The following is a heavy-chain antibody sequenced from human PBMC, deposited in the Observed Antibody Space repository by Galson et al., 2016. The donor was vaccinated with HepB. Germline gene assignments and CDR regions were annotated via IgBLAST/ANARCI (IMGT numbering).Heavy chain of an antibody. CDR2: IKQDGSEK. CDR1: GFTFGGFW. CDR3: VRSKSMSHRFLGLPRNQRGFNYGSLVFDL. V-gene: IGHV3-7*03. J-gene: IGHJ5*02. Sequence: SLRLSCAFSGFTFGGFWMSWVRQAPEKGLQWVATIKQDGSEKYYVDSVRGRFTISRDNPKSSLYVQMNGLRVEDTAVYYCVRSKSMSHRFLGLPRNQRGFNYGSLVFDLWGQGMLVTVSS. D-gene: IGHD5-18*01.